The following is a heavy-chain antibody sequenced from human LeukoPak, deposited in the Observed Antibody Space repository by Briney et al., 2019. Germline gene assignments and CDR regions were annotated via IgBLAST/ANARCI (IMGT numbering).Heavy chain of an antibody. CDR3: ARVGVSSSWYGY. CDR2: IYYSGST. D-gene: IGHD6-13*01. CDR1: GGSISSYY. J-gene: IGHJ4*02. V-gene: IGHV4-39*07. Sequence: SETLSLTCTVSGGSISSYYWVWIRQPPGKGLEWIGSIYYSGSTYYNPSLKSRVTISVDTSKEQFYLKLSSVTVADTAVFYCARVGVSSSWYGYWGQGTLVTVSS.